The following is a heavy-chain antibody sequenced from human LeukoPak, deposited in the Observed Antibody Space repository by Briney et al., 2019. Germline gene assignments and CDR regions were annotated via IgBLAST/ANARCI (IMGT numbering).Heavy chain of an antibody. Sequence: GGSLRLSCAASGFTFNRNAISWVRQAPGKGLEWVSTIGGSGDKTFYADPVKGRFTISRDNSKNMVHLQMNSLTGEDTALYYCVRRGDASSGWGDHDFWGQGALVTVSS. V-gene: IGHV3-23*01. CDR2: IGGSGDKT. CDR1: GFTFNRNA. J-gene: IGHJ4*02. CDR3: VRRGDASSGWGDHDF. D-gene: IGHD6-19*01.